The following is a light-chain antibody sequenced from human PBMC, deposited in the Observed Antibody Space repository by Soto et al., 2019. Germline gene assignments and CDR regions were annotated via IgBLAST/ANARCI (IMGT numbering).Light chain of an antibody. CDR2: DVT. CDR1: SSDVGGYNF. CDR3: CSYVCSCTPYV. J-gene: IGLJ1*01. Sequence: QSALTQPRSVSGSPGQSVTISCTGTSSDVGGYNFVSWYQQHPGKAPKFMIYDVTKRPSGVPDRFSGSKSGNTASLTISGLQAEDEADYYWCSYVCSCTPYVFGTGTKLTVL. V-gene: IGLV2-11*01.